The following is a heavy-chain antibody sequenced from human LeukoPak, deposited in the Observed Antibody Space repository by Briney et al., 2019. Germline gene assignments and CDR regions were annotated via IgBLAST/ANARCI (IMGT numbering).Heavy chain of an antibody. CDR2: IYYSGST. Sequence: PSETLSLTCTVSGGSISSSSYYWGWIRQPPGKGLEWIGSIYYSGSTYYNPSLKSRVIISLDTSKNQFSLKLSSVTAADTAVYYCARRPIVVVPAAIGDYFDYWGQGTLVTVSS. D-gene: IGHD2-2*01. V-gene: IGHV4-39*07. CDR3: ARRPIVVVPAAIGDYFDY. J-gene: IGHJ4*02. CDR1: GGSISSSSYY.